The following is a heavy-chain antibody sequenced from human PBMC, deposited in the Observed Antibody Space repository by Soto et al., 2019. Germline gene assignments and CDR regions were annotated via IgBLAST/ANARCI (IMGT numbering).Heavy chain of an antibody. D-gene: IGHD2-15*01. CDR3: AREDIVGGGFDP. V-gene: IGHV4-30-4*01. Sequence: LSLTCTVSGGSISSGDYYWSWIRQPPGKGLEWIGYIYYSGSTYYNPSLKSRVTISVDTSKNQFSLKLSSVTAADTAVYYCAREDIVGGGFDPWGQGTLVTVSS. CDR2: IYYSGST. CDR1: GGSISSGDYY. J-gene: IGHJ5*02.